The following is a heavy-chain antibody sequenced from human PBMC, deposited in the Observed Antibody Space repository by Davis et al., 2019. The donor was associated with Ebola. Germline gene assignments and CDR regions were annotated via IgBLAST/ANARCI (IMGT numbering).Heavy chain of an antibody. J-gene: IGHJ4*02. CDR1: GFTFSTYA. CDR2: IGGSGSST. Sequence: GGSLRLSCAASGFTFSTYAMSWVRQAPGKGLEWVSAIGGSGSSTYYADSVKGRFTISRDNSKNTLYLQMNSLRAEDTAVYYCAKDFSPFDYWGQGTLVTVSS. V-gene: IGHV3-23*01. CDR3: AKDFSPFDY.